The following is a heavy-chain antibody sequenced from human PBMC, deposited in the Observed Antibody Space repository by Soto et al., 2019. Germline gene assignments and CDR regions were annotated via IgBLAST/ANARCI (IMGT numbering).Heavy chain of an antibody. D-gene: IGHD3-10*01. J-gene: IGHJ3*02. CDR1: RFTISGHS. CDR2: ISYDGSDK. V-gene: IGHV3-30*18. Sequence: GGSLRLSCAASRFTISGHSMHWVRQAPGKGLEWLAVISYDGSDKYYADSVKGRFTISGDNSKNTLYLQMNSLRAEDTAVYYCAKNEYHYYGSGSYASYAFDIWGQGTMVTVSS. CDR3: AKNEYHYYGSGSYASYAFDI.